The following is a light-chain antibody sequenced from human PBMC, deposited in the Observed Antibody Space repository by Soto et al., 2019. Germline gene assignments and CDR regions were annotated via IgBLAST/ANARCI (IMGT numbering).Light chain of an antibody. CDR3: QQYKSYSYT. V-gene: IGKV1-5*01. CDR1: QSISSW. J-gene: IGKJ2*01. CDR2: DAS. Sequence: DIQMTQSPSTLSASVGDRITITCRASQSISSWLAWYQQKPGKAPKLLIYDASSLESGVASRFSGSGSGTGFTLTISRLQPDDFATYYCQQYKSYSYTFGQGTKLEIK.